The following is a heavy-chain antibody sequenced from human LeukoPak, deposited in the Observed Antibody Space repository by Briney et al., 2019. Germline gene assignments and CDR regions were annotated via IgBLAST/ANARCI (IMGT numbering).Heavy chain of an antibody. Sequence: ASVKVSCKASGGTFSRYAISWVRQAPGQGLEWRGGIIPILGIANYAQKFQGRVTITADKSTSTAYMELSSLRSEDTAVYYCARVVNEERYYYYGMDAWGQGTTVTVSS. J-gene: IGHJ6*02. CDR3: ARVVNEERYYYYGMDA. CDR2: IIPILGIA. CDR1: GGTFSRYA. V-gene: IGHV1-69*10. D-gene: IGHD1-1*01.